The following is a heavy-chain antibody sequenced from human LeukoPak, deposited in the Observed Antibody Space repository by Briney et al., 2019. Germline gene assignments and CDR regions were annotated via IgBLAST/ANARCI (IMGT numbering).Heavy chain of an antibody. CDR2: MYSSGST. J-gene: IGHJ4*02. D-gene: IGHD5-18*01. V-gene: IGHV4-4*09. CDR3: ARGGYNYGHYFDY. CDR1: GGSISSYY. Sequence: PSETLSLTCTVSGGSISSYYWSWIRQPPGEGLEWIGYMYSSGSTYYNPSLKSRVTISLDTSKNQFSLKLSSVTAADTAVYYCARGGYNYGHYFDYWGQGTLVTVSS.